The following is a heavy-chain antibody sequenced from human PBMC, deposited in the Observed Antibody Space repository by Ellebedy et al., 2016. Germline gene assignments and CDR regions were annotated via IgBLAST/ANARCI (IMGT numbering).Heavy chain of an antibody. CDR2: IFYSGST. J-gene: IGHJ3*02. CDR1: GGSISSYY. D-gene: IGHD7-27*01. V-gene: IGHV4-59*12. CDR3: ARDASWPQTGADAFDI. Sequence: SETLSLTCTVSGGSISSYYWSWIRQPPGKGLEYIGYIFYSGSTNYNPSLKSRVTISVDTSKNQFSLNLSSVTAADTAVYYCARDASWPQTGADAFDIWGQGTMVTVSS.